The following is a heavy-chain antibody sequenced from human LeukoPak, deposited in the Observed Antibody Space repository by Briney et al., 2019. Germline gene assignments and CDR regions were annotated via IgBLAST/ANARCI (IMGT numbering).Heavy chain of an antibody. CDR2: IYYSGST. Sequence: PSETLSLTCTVSGGSISSYYWSWIRQPPGKGLEWIGYIYYSGSTNYNPSLKSRVTISVDTSKNQFSLKLSSVTAADTAVYYCARHIRSWSGYYKMADWFDPWGQGTLVTVSS. CDR1: GGSISSYY. V-gene: IGHV4-59*08. D-gene: IGHD3-3*01. CDR3: ARHIRSWSGYYKMADWFDP. J-gene: IGHJ5*02.